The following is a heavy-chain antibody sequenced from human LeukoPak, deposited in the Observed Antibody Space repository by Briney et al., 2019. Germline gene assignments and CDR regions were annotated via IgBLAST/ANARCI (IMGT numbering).Heavy chain of an antibody. D-gene: IGHD2-15*01. J-gene: IGHJ4*02. CDR1: GFTVSSNY. Sequence: GGSLRLSCAASGFTVSSNYMSWVRQAPGKGLELVSVIYAGGSTYYADSVKGRFTISRDNSKNTLYLQMSSLRAEDTAVYYCARGFCSGGSCYDFDYWGQGTLVTVSS. V-gene: IGHV3-53*01. CDR2: IYAGGST. CDR3: ARGFCSGGSCYDFDY.